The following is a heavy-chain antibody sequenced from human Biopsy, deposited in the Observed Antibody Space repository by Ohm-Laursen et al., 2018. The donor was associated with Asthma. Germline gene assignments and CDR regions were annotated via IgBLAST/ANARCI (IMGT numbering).Heavy chain of an antibody. CDR2: IYSGGTS. D-gene: IGHD6-19*01. Sequence: GSLRLSCAASGFTVSRDHMFWVRQAPGKGLEWVSVIYSGGTSDTADSVRGRSTISRDFYKNTLYLQMDSLRAEDTAVYYCARGDSSGWSHYYFDYWGQGTLVTVSS. J-gene: IGHJ4*02. V-gene: IGHV3-53*01. CDR3: ARGDSSGWSHYYFDY. CDR1: GFTVSRDH.